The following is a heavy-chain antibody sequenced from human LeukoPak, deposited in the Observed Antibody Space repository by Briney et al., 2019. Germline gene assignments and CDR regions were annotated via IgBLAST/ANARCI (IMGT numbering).Heavy chain of an antibody. J-gene: IGHJ4*02. V-gene: IGHV3-21*01. Sequence: GGSLRLSCAASGFTFSSYSMNWVRQAPGKGLEWVSSISSSSSYIYYADSVKGRFTISRDTAKNSLYLQMNSLRAEDTAVYYCARGGVVVTDTLNDYWGQGTLVTVSS. CDR1: GFTFSSYS. CDR2: ISSSSSYI. CDR3: ARGGVVVTDTLNDY. D-gene: IGHD2-21*02.